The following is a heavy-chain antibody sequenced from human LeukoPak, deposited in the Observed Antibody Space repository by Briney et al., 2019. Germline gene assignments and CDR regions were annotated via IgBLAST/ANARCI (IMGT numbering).Heavy chain of an antibody. Sequence: GGFLRLSCAASGFPFNSFWMHWVRHAPGKGLVWVSDMNEYSTTIRYADSVKGRFTISRDNAKSILYLQMNNLRAEDTAMYFCARGGVNPVDHWGQGTLVTVSS. V-gene: IGHV3-74*01. CDR3: ARGGVNPVDH. D-gene: IGHD1-14*01. CDR1: GFPFNSFW. J-gene: IGHJ4*02. CDR2: MNEYSTTI.